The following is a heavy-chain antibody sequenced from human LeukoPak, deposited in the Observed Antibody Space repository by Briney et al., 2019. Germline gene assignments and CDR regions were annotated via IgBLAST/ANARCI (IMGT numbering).Heavy chain of an antibody. CDR1: GGSFSGYY. D-gene: IGHD3-3*01. Sequence: PSETLSLTCAVYGGSFSGYYWSWIRQVPGKGPEWIGEIDHSGRTNANSSLKSRVTISVDTSKNQFSLKLSSVTAADTAVYYCARQGYYDFWSGKMNKHWYFDLWGRGTLVTVSS. CDR3: ARQGYYDFWSGKMNKHWYFDL. J-gene: IGHJ2*01. V-gene: IGHV4-34*01. CDR2: IDHSGRT.